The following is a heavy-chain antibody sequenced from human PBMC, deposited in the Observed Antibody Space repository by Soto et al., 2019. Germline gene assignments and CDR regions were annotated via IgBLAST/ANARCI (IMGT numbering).Heavy chain of an antibody. J-gene: IGHJ4*02. CDR1: GYTFTSYY. Sequence: ASVKVSCKASGYTFTSYYMHWVRQAPGPGLEWMGIINPSGGSTSYAQKLQGRVTMTRDTSTSTVYMELSSLRSEDTAVYYCARGTSYYYDSSGSYSYWGQGTLLTVSS. D-gene: IGHD3-22*01. CDR2: INPSGGST. CDR3: ARGTSYYYDSSGSYSY. V-gene: IGHV1-46*01.